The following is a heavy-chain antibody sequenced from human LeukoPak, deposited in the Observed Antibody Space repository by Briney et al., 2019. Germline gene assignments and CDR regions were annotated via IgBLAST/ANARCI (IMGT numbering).Heavy chain of an antibody. V-gene: IGHV1-2*06. D-gene: IGHD1-7*01. CDR1: GCSFTNYH. CDR3: ARENWYYDY. CDR2: IYPNTGGT. J-gene: IGHJ4*02. Sequence: ASVKVSCNTSGCSFTNYHMHWVRLAPGQGLEWMGHIYPNTGGTSYAQRFQGRVTMTSDTSVSTVYMELSSLISDDTAAYYCARENWYYDYWGQGTLVTVSS.